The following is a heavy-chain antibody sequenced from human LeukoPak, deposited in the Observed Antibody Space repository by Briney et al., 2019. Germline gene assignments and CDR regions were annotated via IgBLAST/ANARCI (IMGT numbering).Heavy chain of an antibody. CDR1: GYTFTSYG. D-gene: IGHD2-2*03. CDR3: ATLELDLVRGFDP. CDR2: ISAYNGNT. Sequence: ASVKVSCKASGYTFTSYGISWVRQAPGQGLEWMGWISAYNGNTNYAQKLQGRVTMTTDTSTSTAYMELSSLRSEDTAVYYCATLELDLVRGFDPWGQGTLVTVSS. J-gene: IGHJ5*02. V-gene: IGHV1-18*01.